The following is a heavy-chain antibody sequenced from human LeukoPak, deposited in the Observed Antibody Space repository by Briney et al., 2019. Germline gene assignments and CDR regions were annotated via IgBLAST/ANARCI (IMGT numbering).Heavy chain of an antibody. V-gene: IGHV1-69*13. CDR1: GGTFSSYA. D-gene: IGHD3-10*01. CDR2: IIPIFGTA. J-gene: IGHJ4*02. Sequence: GASVKVSCKASGGTFSSYAISWVRQAPGQGLEWMGGIIPIFGTAYYAQKFQGRVTITADESTSTAYMELSSLRSEDTAVYYCARAVVRGAPKPPDYWGQGTLVTVSS. CDR3: ARAVVRGAPKPPDY.